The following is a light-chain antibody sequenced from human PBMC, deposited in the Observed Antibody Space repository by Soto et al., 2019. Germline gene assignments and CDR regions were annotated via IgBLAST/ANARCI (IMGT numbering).Light chain of an antibody. CDR1: SSDVGGYNY. CDR2: EVF. Sequence: QSALTQPASVSGSPGQSFTISCTGTSSDVGGYNYVSWYQQHPGKVPKLMIYEVFRRPSGISDRFSGSKSGNTASLTISGLQAEDEADYYCCSYTTTSTFVFGGGTKVTVL. J-gene: IGLJ2*01. CDR3: CSYTTTSTFV. V-gene: IGLV2-14*03.